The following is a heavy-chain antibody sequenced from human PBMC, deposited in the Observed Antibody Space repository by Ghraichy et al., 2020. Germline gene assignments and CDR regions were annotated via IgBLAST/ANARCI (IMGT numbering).Heavy chain of an antibody. D-gene: IGHD5-24*01. CDR2: ISAYNGNT. J-gene: IGHJ6*02. CDR3: ARDRAVEMATIDYYYGMDV. CDR1: GYTFTSYG. V-gene: IGHV1-18*04. Sequence: ASVKVSCKASGYTFTSYGISGVRQAPGQGLEWMGWISAYNGNTNYAQKLQGRVTMTTDTSTSTAYMELRSLRSDDTAVYYCARDRAVEMATIDYYYGMDVWGQGITVTASS.